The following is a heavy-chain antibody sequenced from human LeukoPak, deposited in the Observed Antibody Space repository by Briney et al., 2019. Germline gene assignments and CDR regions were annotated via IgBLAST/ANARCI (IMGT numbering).Heavy chain of an antibody. CDR2: FDPEDGET. D-gene: IGHD3-22*01. CDR1: GYTLTELS. V-gene: IGHV1-24*01. CDR3: ARAPRGIVVVTKRAPYFDY. Sequence: ASVKVSCKVSGYTLTELSMHWVRQAPGKGLEWMGGFDPEDGETIYAQKFQGRVTMTEDTSTDTAYMELSSLRSEDTAVYYCARAPRGIVVVTKRAPYFDYWGQGTLVTVSS. J-gene: IGHJ4*02.